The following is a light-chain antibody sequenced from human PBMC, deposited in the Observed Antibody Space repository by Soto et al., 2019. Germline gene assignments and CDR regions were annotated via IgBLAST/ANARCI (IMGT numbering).Light chain of an antibody. CDR1: QSISSR. V-gene: IGKV1-5*01. J-gene: IGKJ1*01. CDR3: QQYNTFSPTWT. CDR2: DAS. Sequence: DIQMTQSPSTLSASVGDRVTISCRASQSISSRLAWYQQKPGKAPKLLIYDASSLESGVPSRFSGSGSGTEFTLTISSLQPDDFATYYCQQYNTFSPTWTFGQGTKVEIK.